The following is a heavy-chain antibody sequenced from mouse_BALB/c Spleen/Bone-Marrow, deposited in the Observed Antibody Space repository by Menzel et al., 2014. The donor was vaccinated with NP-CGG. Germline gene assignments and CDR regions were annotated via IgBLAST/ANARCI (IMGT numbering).Heavy chain of an antibody. CDR2: ISSGGSYT. V-gene: IGHV5-9-4*01. J-gene: IGHJ3*01. CDR1: GFTFSSYA. D-gene: IGHD3-1*01. Sequence: EVMLVESGGGLVKPGGSLKLSCAASGFTFSSYAMSWVRQSPEKRLEWVADISSGGSYTYYPDTVTGRFTISRDNAKNTLYLEMSSLRSEDTAMYYCARDRATMYDPAWFAYWGQGTLVTVSA. CDR3: ARDRATMYDPAWFAY.